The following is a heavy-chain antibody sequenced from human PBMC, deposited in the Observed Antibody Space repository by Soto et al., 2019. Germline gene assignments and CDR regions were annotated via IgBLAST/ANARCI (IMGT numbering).Heavy chain of an antibody. Sequence: GGSLRLSCAASGFTFSNAWMSWVRQAPGKGLEWVGRIKSKTDGGTTDYAAPVKGRFTISRDDSKNTLYLQMNSLKTEDTAVYYCTTDPTYYGDYDYYYYYMDVWGKGTTVTVSS. CDR3: TTDPTYYGDYDYYYYYMDV. CDR2: IKSKTDGGTT. J-gene: IGHJ6*03. V-gene: IGHV3-15*01. D-gene: IGHD4-17*01. CDR1: GFTFSNAW.